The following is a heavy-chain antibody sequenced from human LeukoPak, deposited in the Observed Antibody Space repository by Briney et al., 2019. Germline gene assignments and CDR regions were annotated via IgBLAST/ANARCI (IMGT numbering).Heavy chain of an antibody. D-gene: IGHD1-26*01. V-gene: IGHV3-23*01. CDR3: ARVVDSGSYYEVGHFDY. CDR2: ISGSSGST. CDR1: GFTFSSYA. J-gene: IGHJ4*02. Sequence: GGSLRLSCAASGFTFSSYAMSWVRQAPGKGLEWVSAISGSSGSTYYADSVKGRFTISRDNSKNTLCLQMNSLRAEDTAVYYCARVVDSGSYYEVGHFDYWGQGTLVTVSS.